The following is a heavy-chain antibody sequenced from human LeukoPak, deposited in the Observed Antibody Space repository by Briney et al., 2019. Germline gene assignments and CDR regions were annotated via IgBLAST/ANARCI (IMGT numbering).Heavy chain of an antibody. CDR3: ASIPRLHRPGYSGPY. CDR2: INHSGST. Sequence: LETLSLTSAVYGGSFSGYYWSWIRQPPGKGLEWIGEINHSGSTNYNPSLKSRVTISVDTSKNQFSPKLSSVTAADTAVYYCASIPRLHRPGYSGPYWGQGTLVTVSS. J-gene: IGHJ4*02. D-gene: IGHD5-12*01. V-gene: IGHV4-34*01. CDR1: GGSFSGYY.